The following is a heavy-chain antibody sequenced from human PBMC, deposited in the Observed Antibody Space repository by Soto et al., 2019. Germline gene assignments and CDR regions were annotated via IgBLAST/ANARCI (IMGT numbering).Heavy chain of an antibody. CDR3: ARTSGYAVDY. D-gene: IGHD5-12*01. J-gene: IGHJ4*02. CDR2: INSNGGST. Sequence: EVQLVESGGGLVQPGGSLRLSCAASGFTFSSYAMHWVRQAPGKGLEYVSAINSNGGSTNYANSVKGRFTISRDNSKNRLYRQMGSLRAEDMAVYYCARTSGYAVDYWGQGTLVTVSS. V-gene: IGHV3-64*01. CDR1: GFTFSSYA.